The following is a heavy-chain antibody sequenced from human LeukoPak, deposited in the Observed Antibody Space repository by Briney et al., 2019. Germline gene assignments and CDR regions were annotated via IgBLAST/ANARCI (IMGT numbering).Heavy chain of an antibody. J-gene: IGHJ4*02. D-gene: IGHD3-16*01. V-gene: IGHV3-74*01. CDR1: GFTFTNYW. Sequence: PGGSLRLSCAASGFTFTNYWIHWVRQAPGKGLMWVSRIKSDGITTNYADSVKGRFTISRYNAKNTLYLQMNNLRADDTAVYYCAKRGNYFEFDFWGQGTLVTVSP. CDR3: AKRGNYFEFDF. CDR2: IKSDGITT.